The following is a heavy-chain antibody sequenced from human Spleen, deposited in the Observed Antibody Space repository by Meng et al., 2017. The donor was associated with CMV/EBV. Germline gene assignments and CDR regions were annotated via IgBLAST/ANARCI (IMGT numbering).Heavy chain of an antibody. CDR2: IDPNSGDT. Sequence: SGYTFTAFYLHGVRQAPGQGREWIGWIDPNSGDTKYAQKFHGRVALNRDTSINTAYMVLTRLTSDDSAIYYCATPRYCTRSTCSYFDHWGQGTLVTVSS. J-gene: IGHJ4*02. CDR1: GYTFTAFY. D-gene: IGHD2-8*01. CDR3: ATPRYCTRSTCSYFDH. V-gene: IGHV1-2*02.